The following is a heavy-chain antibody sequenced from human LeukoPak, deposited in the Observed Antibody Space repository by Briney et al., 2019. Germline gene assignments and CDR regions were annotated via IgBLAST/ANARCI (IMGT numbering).Heavy chain of an antibody. Sequence: ASVKVSCKASGHNFISYAMHWVRQAPGQRLEWMGWIHTDNGDTKYSHYFLGRVTITRDTSANTAYMELSSLRSEDTAVYYCARDRVVGLAPFDPWGQGTLVTVSS. CDR3: ARDRVVGLAPFDP. CDR2: IHTDNGDT. CDR1: GHNFISYA. J-gene: IGHJ5*02. V-gene: IGHV1-3*04. D-gene: IGHD2-15*01.